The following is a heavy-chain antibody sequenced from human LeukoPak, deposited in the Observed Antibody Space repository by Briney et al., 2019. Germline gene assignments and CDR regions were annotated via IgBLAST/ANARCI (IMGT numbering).Heavy chain of an antibody. CDR2: INSVGSST. CDR1: GFTFSSHY. Sequence: PGGSLRLSCAASGFTFSSHYMHWVRQAPGKGLVWVSRINSVGSSTSYADSVKGRFTISRDNAKNTLYLQMNSLRAEDTAVYYCARERTSGWDAFDFWGQGTLVTVSS. CDR3: ARERTSGWDAFDF. J-gene: IGHJ4*02. V-gene: IGHV3-74*01. D-gene: IGHD6-19*01.